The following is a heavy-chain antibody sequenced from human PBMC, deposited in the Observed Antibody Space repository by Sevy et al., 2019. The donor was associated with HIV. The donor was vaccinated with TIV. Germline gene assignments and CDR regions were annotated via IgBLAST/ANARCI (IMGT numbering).Heavy chain of an antibody. V-gene: IGHV4-59*01. CDR1: GGSISSYY. D-gene: IGHD3-10*01. J-gene: IGHJ6*02. CDR2: IYYSGST. CDR3: ARDRGVAQGGGMDV. Sequence: SETLSLTCTVSGGSISSYYWSWIRQPPGKGLEWIGYIYYSGSTNYNPSLKSRVTISVDTSKNQFSLKLSSVTAAATAVDYCARDRGVAQGGGMDVWGQGTTVTVS.